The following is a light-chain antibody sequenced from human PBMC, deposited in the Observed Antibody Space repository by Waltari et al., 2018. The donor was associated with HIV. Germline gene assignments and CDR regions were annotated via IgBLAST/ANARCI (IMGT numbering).Light chain of an antibody. CDR3: QQYLSPPPT. J-gene: IGKJ1*01. Sequence: DVVTTQSPDSLAVSLGERATINCKSTHSVFYRPNNKNYIAWYQQRPGQAPKLLISWASARESGVSDRFSGSGSGTNFTLTITSLKTEDVAIYFCQQYLSPPPTFGQGTKVQIK. CDR2: WAS. CDR1: HSVFYRPNNKNY. V-gene: IGKV4-1*01.